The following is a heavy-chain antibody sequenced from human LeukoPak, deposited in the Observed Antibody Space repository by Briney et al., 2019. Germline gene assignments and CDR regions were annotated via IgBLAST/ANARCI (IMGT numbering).Heavy chain of an antibody. J-gene: IGHJ5*02. D-gene: IGHD2-2*01. CDR3: AKGTDIVVVPAST. CDR1: GFTFSSYA. Sequence: GGSLRLSCAASGFTFSSYAMSWVHQAPGKGLEWVSAISGSGGSTYYADSVKGRFTISRDNSKNTLYLQMNSLRAEDTAVYYCAKGTDIVVVPASTWGQGTLVTVSS. CDR2: ISGSGGST. V-gene: IGHV3-23*01.